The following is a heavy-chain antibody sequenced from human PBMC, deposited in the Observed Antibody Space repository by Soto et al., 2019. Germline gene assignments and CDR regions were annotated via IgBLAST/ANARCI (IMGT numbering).Heavy chain of an antibody. CDR1: GGSISSYY. CDR3: ARGGNDFWSGYYYYFDY. Sequence: SETLSLTCTVSGGSISSYYWSWIRQPPGKGLEWVGYIYYSGGTNYNPSLKSRVTISVDTSKNQFSLKLSSVTAADTAVYYCARGGNDFWSGYYYYFDYWGQGTLVTVSS. J-gene: IGHJ4*02. CDR2: IYYSGGT. D-gene: IGHD3-3*01. V-gene: IGHV4-59*01.